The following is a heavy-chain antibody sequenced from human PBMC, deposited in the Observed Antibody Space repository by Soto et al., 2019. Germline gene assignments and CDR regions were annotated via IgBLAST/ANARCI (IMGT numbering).Heavy chain of an antibody. CDR1: GDSFSSHW. J-gene: IGHJ3*02. CDR2: IDPSDTYT. D-gene: IGHD7-27*01. Sequence: GESLKISCKGSGDSFSSHWITWVRQMPGKGLEWMGRIDPSDTYTTYSPSFQGHVTISADKSITTAHLQWSSLKASDTAMYYCATRLLTGVGHLPRENDALNMWGQGTMVTVSS. V-gene: IGHV5-10-1*01. CDR3: ATRLLTGVGHLPRENDALNM.